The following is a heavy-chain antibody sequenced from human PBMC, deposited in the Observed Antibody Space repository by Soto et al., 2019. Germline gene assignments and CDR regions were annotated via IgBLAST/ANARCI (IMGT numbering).Heavy chain of an antibody. J-gene: IGHJ6*02. D-gene: IGHD6-13*01. CDR3: ATQAYSSSWYYYYYGMDV. V-gene: IGHV3-30*03. Sequence: GSLRLSCAASGFTFSSYGMHWVRQAPGKGLEWVAVISYDGSNKYYADSVKGRFTISRDNSKNTLYLQMNSLRAEDTAVYYCATQAYSSSWYYYYYGMDVWGQGTTVTVSS. CDR1: GFTFSSYG. CDR2: ISYDGSNK.